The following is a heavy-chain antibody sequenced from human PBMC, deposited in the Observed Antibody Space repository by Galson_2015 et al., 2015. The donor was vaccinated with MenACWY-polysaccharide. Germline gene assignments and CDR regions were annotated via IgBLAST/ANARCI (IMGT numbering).Heavy chain of an antibody. CDR3: ARDHTVGGNYLFDY. D-gene: IGHD4-23*01. J-gene: IGHJ4*02. V-gene: IGHV6-1*01. CDR2: TYYRSKWYN. CDR1: GDSVSSHSAT. Sequence: CAISGDSVSSHSATWNWIRQSPSRGLEWLGRTYYRSKWYNDYAVSVKSRITINPDTSKNQFSLQLNSVTPEDTAVYYCARDHTVGGNYLFDYWGQGTLVTVSS.